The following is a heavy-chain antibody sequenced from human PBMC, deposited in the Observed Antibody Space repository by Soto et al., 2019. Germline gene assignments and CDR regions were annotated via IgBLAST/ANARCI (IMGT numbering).Heavy chain of an antibody. Sequence: GGSLRLSCASSGFTFSVYYMSWIRQATGQGMEWVGYIIRAGSGTSYAASVQGRFTISRDNAKNSLYLQMNSLTAEDTAVYYCARAGYSSGWRFDYWGQGTLVTVSS. V-gene: IGHV3-11*04. CDR1: GFTFSVYY. CDR3: ARAGYSSGWRFDY. CDR2: IIRAGSGT. D-gene: IGHD6-19*01. J-gene: IGHJ4*02.